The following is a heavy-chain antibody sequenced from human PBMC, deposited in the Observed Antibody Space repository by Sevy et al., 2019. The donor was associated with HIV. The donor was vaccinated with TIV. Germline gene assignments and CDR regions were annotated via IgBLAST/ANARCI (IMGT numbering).Heavy chain of an antibody. CDR3: AKDLAYESSGYHDY. V-gene: IGHV3-33*03. D-gene: IGHD3-22*01. Sequence: GGSLRLSCAASGFTFNNYGMHWVRQAPGKGLEWVAVIWNDQINKHYADSVKGRFTISRDNSKNTLYLQMNSLRAEDTALYYCAKDLAYESSGYHDYWGQGTLVTVSS. CDR1: GFTFNNYG. CDR2: IWNDQINK. J-gene: IGHJ4*02.